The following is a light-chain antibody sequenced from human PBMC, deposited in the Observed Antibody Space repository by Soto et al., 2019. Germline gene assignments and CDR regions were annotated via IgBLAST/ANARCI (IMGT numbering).Light chain of an antibody. CDR2: DVS. CDR3: QQYNSHSWP. J-gene: IGKJ1*01. Sequence: DIRMTQSPSTLSASVGDRVTITCRASQSMGSWLAWYQQRPGKAPKLLMYDVSTLKGGVPSRFSGSGSGTVFTLTINNLQPEDFATYYCQQYNSHSWPFGQGSRVEIK. V-gene: IGKV1-5*01. CDR1: QSMGSW.